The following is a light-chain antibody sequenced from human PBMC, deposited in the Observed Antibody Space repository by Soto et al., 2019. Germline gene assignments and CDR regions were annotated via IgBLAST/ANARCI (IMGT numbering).Light chain of an antibody. CDR1: RSDVGSSDY. CDR2: EVS. J-gene: IGLJ2*01. Sequence: QSALTQPASVSGSPGQSITISCTGTRSDVGSSDYVSWYQQHPGKVPKLMIYEVSNRPSGVSNRFSASKSGNTAFLTISGLQAEDEADYYCSSYAGSNNFVVFGGGTKVTVL. V-gene: IGLV2-14*01. CDR3: SSYAGSNNFVV.